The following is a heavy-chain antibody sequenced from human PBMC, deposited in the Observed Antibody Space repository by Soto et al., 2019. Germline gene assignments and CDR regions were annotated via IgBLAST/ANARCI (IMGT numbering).Heavy chain of an antibody. Sequence: QVQLQESGPGLVKPSQTLSLTCTVSGGSISSGGYYWSWIRQHPGKGLEWIGYINYSGSTYYNPSLKSRVTISVDTSKNQCSLKLSSVTAADTAVYYCARDGTTMPGAFDIWGQGTMVTVSS. D-gene: IGHD4-17*01. CDR3: ARDGTTMPGAFDI. J-gene: IGHJ3*02. CDR1: GGSISSGGYY. V-gene: IGHV4-31*03. CDR2: INYSGST.